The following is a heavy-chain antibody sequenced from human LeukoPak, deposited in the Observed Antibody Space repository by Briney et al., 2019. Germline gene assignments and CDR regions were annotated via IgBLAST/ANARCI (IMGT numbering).Heavy chain of an antibody. J-gene: IGHJ5*02. D-gene: IGHD1-7*01. CDR1: GGSFSGYY. V-gene: IGHV4-34*01. CDR3: ARGVFYSRYNWNCWFDP. CDR2: INHSGST. Sequence: NASETLSLTCAVYGGSFSGYYWSWIRQPPGKGLEWIGEINHSGSTNYNPSLKSRVTISVDTSKNQFSLKLSSVTAADTAVYYCARGVFYSRYNWNCWFDPWGQGTLVTVSS.